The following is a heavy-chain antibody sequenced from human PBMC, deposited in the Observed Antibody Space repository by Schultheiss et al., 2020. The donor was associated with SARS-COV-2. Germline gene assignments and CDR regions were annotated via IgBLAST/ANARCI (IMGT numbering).Heavy chain of an antibody. CDR3: AKEVNHYYYFAMDV. J-gene: IGHJ6*02. V-gene: IGHV3-30*12. CDR1: GFTFSTYG. CDR2: ISYDGSNK. Sequence: GGSLRLSCAASGFTFSTYGLHWVRQAPGKGLEWVAVISYDGSNKYYADSVKGRFTISRDNSKNTLYLQMNSLRAEDTAVYYCAKEVNHYYYFAMDVWGQGTTVTVSS.